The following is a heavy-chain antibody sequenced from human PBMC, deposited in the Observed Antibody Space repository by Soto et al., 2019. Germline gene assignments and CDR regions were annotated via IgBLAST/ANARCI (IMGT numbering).Heavy chain of an antibody. Sequence: QVQLVESGGGLVKPGGSLRLSGAASGVTFSDYYISWIRQAPGKGLEWVSYISSRGSTIYYADSVKGRFTIARDNAKNPLYLQMNSLRAEDTAVYYCARDPSSGWYFDYWGQGTLVAVSS. D-gene: IGHD6-19*01. CDR1: GVTFSDYY. V-gene: IGHV3-11*01. J-gene: IGHJ4*02. CDR3: ARDPSSGWYFDY. CDR2: ISSRGSTI.